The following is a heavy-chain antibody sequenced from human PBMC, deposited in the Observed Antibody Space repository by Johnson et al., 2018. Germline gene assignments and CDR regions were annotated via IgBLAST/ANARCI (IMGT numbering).Heavy chain of an antibody. CDR2: IWYAGSNK. D-gene: IGHD4/OR15-4a*01. V-gene: IGHV3-33*01. Sequence: VQLVESGGGVVQPGRSLRLSCAASGFTFSSYGMHWVRQAPGKGLEGVAVIWYAGSNKYYAASVKGRFTISRDNSKNTLYLQMNSLGAEDTAVYHCAREAWDANGDAFDIWGQGTMVTVSS. J-gene: IGHJ3*02. CDR3: AREAWDANGDAFDI. CDR1: GFTFSSYG.